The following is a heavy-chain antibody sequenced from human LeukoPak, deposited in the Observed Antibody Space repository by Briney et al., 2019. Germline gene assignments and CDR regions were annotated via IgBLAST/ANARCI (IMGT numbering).Heavy chain of an antibody. Sequence: GASVKVSCKASGYTFSDYYMHWVRQTPGQGLEWMGWINPKTGGTNYAQNFKGRVTMTRDMSISTAYMDLSGLRSDDKAFYYCARDGNWNYHWFDPWGQGTLVTVSS. D-gene: IGHD1-7*01. CDR2: INPKTGGT. CDR1: GYTFSDYY. CDR3: ARDGNWNYHWFDP. V-gene: IGHV1-2*02. J-gene: IGHJ5*02.